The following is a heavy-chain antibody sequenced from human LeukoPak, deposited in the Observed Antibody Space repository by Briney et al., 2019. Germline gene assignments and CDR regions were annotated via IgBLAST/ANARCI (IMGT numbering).Heavy chain of an antibody. V-gene: IGHV3-21*01. CDR1: GFSFSSYG. CDR3: ARTAKGYCSGGSCRGFDP. CDR2: ISSSSSYI. J-gene: IGHJ5*02. D-gene: IGHD2-15*01. Sequence: GGSLRLSCAASGFSFSSYGMHWVRQAPGKGLEWVSSISSSSSYIYYADSVKGRFTISRDNAKNSLYLQMNSLRAEDTAVYYCARTAKGYCSGGSCRGFDPWGQGTLVTVSS.